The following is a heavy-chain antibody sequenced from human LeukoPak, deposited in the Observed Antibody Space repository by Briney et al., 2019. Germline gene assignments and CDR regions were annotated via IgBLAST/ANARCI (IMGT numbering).Heavy chain of an antibody. D-gene: IGHD1-14*01. Sequence: PSETLSLTCTVSGGSISSSSDYWGWIRQPPGKGLEWIGSIYYSGSPYYNPSLKSRVTISIDRSKNQFSLNLSSVTAADTAVYYCARAVFMRDHLDVWGKGTTVTVSS. V-gene: IGHV4-39*07. CDR2: IYYSGSP. J-gene: IGHJ6*04. CDR3: ARAVFMRDHLDV. CDR1: GGSISSSSDY.